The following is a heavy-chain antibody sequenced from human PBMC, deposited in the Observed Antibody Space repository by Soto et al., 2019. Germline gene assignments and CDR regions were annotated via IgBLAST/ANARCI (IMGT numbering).Heavy chain of an antibody. D-gene: IGHD4-4*01. Sequence: ASVKVSCKASGYTFTGYYMHWVRQAPGQGLEWMGWINPNSGGTNYAQKFQGWVTMTRDTSISTAYMELSRLRSDDTAVYYCARSRTTVTPTGWYYYYGMDVWGQGTTVTVSS. V-gene: IGHV1-2*04. CDR3: ARSRTTVTPTGWYYYYGMDV. CDR2: INPNSGGT. CDR1: GYTFTGYY. J-gene: IGHJ6*02.